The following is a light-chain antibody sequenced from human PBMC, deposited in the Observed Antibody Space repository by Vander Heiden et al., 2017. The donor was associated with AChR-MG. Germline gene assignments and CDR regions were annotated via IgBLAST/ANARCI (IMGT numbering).Light chain of an antibody. CDR3: CSYAGSYTFV. V-gene: IGLV2-11*01. J-gene: IGLJ2*01. CDR1: SSDVGGYNY. Sequence: QSALTQPRSVSGSPGQSVTISCTGTSSDVGGYNYVSWYLQHPGKAPKLISHDVTKRPSGVPDRVSGSKSGSTGSLTISGLQGEDEADDDCCSYAGSYTFVFGGGTKLTVL. CDR2: DVT.